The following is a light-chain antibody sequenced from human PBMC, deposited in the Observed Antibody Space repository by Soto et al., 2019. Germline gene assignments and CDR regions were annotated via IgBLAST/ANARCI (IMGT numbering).Light chain of an antibody. Sequence: EIVMTQSPATLSVSPGEKATLSCRASQTVSNNLAWYQQKPGQAPRLLIYFASTMATGIPARFSGSGSGTEFTLTISSLQSEDFAVYYCQKYNQWPRTFGGGTKAETK. CDR1: QTVSNN. V-gene: IGKV3-15*01. CDR2: FAS. CDR3: QKYNQWPRT. J-gene: IGKJ4*01.